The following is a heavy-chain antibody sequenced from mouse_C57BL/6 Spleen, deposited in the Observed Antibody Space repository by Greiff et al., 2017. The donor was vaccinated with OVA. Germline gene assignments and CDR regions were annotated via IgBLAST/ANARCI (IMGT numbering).Heavy chain of an antibody. V-gene: IGHV1-47*01. CDR1: GYTFTTYP. Sequence: QVQPQQSGAELVKPGASVKMSCKASGYTFTTYPIEWMKQNHGKSLEWIGNFHPYNDDTKYNEKFKGKATLTVEKSSSTVYLELSRLTSDDSAVYYCARRKRDGYDEGYFDVWGTGTTVTVSS. CDR3: ARRKRDGYDEGYFDV. CDR2: FHPYNDDT. J-gene: IGHJ1*03. D-gene: IGHD2-2*01.